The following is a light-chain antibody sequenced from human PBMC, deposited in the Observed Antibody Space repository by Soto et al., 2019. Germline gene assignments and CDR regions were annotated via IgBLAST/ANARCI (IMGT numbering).Light chain of an antibody. J-gene: IGKJ1*01. CDR2: DAS. CDR1: QSINSW. V-gene: IGKV1-5*01. CDR3: QQYNSYSQT. Sequence: DIQITQSPSTLSTSVGDRVTITCRASQSINSWLAWYQQKPGKAPKLLIYDASSLESGVPSRFSGSGSGTEFTLTISSLQPDDLATDDCQQYNSYSQTFGKVTKVDIK.